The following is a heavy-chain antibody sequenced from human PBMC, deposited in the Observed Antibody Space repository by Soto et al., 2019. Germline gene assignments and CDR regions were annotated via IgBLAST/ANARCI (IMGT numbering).Heavy chain of an antibody. D-gene: IGHD2-2*01. CDR2: ISYDGSNK. Sequence: QVQLVESGGGVVQPGRSLRLSCAASGFTFSSYAMHWVRQAPGKGLEWVAVISYDGSNKYYADSVKGRFTISRDNSKNTLYLQMNSLRAEDTAVYYCARADRHLGYCSSTSCSEWFDPWGQGTLVTVSS. CDR1: GFTFSSYA. CDR3: ARADRHLGYCSSTSCSEWFDP. V-gene: IGHV3-30-3*01. J-gene: IGHJ5*02.